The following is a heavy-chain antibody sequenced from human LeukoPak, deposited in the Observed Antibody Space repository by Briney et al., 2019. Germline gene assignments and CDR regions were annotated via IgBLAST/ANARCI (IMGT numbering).Heavy chain of an antibody. CDR3: ARDPMSGELS. J-gene: IGHJ3*01. V-gene: IGHV4-39*07. CDR1: GGSISSSSYY. D-gene: IGHD3-10*02. Sequence: SETLSLTCTVSGGSISSSSYYWGWIRQPPGKGLEWIGSIYYSGSTYYNPSLKSRVTISVDTSKNQFSLKLSSVTAADTAVYYCARDPMSGELSWGQGTMVTVSS. CDR2: IYYSGST.